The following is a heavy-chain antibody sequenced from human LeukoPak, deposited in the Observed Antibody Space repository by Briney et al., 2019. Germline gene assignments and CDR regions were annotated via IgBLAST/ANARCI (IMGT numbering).Heavy chain of an antibody. CDR1: GFTFSDHY. CDR3: ARYYYGSGSHDY. D-gene: IGHD3-10*01. J-gene: IGHJ4*02. V-gene: IGHV3-72*01. Sequence: GGSLRLSCAASGFTFSDHYMDWVRQAPGKGLEWVGRTRNKANSYTTEYAASVKGRFTISRDDSKNPLYLQMNSLKTEDTAVYYCARYYYGSGSHDYWGQGTLVTVSS. CDR2: TRNKANSYTT.